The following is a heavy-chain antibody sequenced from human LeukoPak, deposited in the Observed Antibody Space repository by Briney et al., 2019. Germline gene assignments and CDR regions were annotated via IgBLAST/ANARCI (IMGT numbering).Heavy chain of an antibody. D-gene: IGHD1-1*01. CDR3: ARGRSERSFDY. CDR1: GGSISGYY. Sequence: KPSETLSLTCPVSGGSISGYYWSWIRPPPGKGLEWIGNIYYSGSTNYNPSLKSRVTISVDTSKHQFSLKLSSVTAADTALYYCARGRSERSFDYWGQGTLVTVSS. J-gene: IGHJ4*02. CDR2: IYYSGST. V-gene: IGHV4-59*01.